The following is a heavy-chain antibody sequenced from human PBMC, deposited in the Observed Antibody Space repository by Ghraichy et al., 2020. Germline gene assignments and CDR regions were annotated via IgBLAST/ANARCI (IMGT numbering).Heavy chain of an antibody. CDR2: IYYSGST. Sequence: SETLSLTCTVSGGSVSSESYYWSWIRQPPGKGLEWIGYIYYSGSTNYNPSLKSRVTISVDTSKNQFSLKLSSVTAADTAVYYCARDKQEYSSWYSNEVGMDVWGQGTTVTVSS. D-gene: IGHD6-13*01. CDR1: GGSVSSESYY. V-gene: IGHV4-61*01. CDR3: ARDKQEYSSWYSNEVGMDV. J-gene: IGHJ6*02.